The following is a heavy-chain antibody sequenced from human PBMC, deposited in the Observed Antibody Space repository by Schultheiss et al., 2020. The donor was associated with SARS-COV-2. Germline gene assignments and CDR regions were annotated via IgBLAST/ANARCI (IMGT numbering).Heavy chain of an antibody. CDR3: ARSRIAAAGFNWYFDL. D-gene: IGHD6-13*01. Sequence: SETLSLTCTVSGGSISSGGYYWSWIRQHPGKGLEWIGYIYYSGSTYYNPSLKSRVTISVDTSKNQFSLKLSSVTAEDTAVYYCARSRIAAAGFNWYFDLWGRGTLVTVSS. CDR1: GGSISSGGYY. V-gene: IGHV4-31*03. CDR2: IYYSGST. J-gene: IGHJ2*01.